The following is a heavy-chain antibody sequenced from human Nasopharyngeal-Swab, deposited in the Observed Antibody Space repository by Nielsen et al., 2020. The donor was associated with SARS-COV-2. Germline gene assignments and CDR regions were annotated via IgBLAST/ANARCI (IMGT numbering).Heavy chain of an antibody. D-gene: IGHD3-16*01. CDR2: ISGSGITT. Sequence: VRQAPGKGLEWVSVISGSGITTYYADSVKGRFTISRDNSKNTLYLQMNSLRAEDTAIYYCAGDPRLRYFDYWGQGTLVTVPQ. J-gene: IGHJ4*02. CDR3: AGDPRLRYFDY. V-gene: IGHV3-23*01.